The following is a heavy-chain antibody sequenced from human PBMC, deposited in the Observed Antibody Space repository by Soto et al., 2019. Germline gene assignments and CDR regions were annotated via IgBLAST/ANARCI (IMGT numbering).Heavy chain of an antibody. CDR1: GGSISSYY. Sequence: ASETLSLTCTVSGGSISSYYWSWIRQPPGKGLEWIGYIYYSGSTNYNPSLKSRVTISVDTSKNQFSLKLSSVTAADTAVYYCARANYDSSGYYHLFDYWGQGTLVTVSS. V-gene: IGHV4-59*01. D-gene: IGHD3-22*01. CDR3: ARANYDSSGYYHLFDY. CDR2: IYYSGST. J-gene: IGHJ4*02.